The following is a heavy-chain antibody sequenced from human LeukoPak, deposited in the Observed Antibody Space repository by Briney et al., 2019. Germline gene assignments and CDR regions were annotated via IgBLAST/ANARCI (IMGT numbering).Heavy chain of an antibody. CDR1: GFTFSNYW. Sequence: GGSLRLSCAASGFTFSNYWMYWVRQAPGKGLVWVSRINSDGTTTTYAHSVKVRFTISRDNAKNTQYMQVNSLRDAETAVYYCARAVEWTQNSYYLDYWGKGNLVTVSS. CDR3: ARAVEWTQNSYYLDY. V-gene: IGHV3-74*03. CDR2: INSDGTTT. J-gene: IGHJ4*02. D-gene: IGHD2-8*01.